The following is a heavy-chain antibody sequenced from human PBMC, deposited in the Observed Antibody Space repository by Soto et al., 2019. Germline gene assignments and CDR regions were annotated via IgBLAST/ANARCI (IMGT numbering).Heavy chain of an antibody. CDR3: ARRERAAGTDWWFDP. CDR1: GGSISSSIFH. Sequence: SETLSLTCPVSGGSISSSIFHWGCLRQPPGKGLEWIGSIYYSGSTYYSPSLKSRVTISVDTSKNQFSLKLSSVTAADTAVYYCARRERAAGTDWWFDPWGQGTLVTVSS. J-gene: IGHJ5*02. V-gene: IGHV4-39*01. D-gene: IGHD6-13*01. CDR2: IYYSGST.